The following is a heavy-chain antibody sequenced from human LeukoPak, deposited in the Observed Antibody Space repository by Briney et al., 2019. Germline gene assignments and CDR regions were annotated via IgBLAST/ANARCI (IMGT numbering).Heavy chain of an antibody. D-gene: IGHD3-9*01. CDR2: IYSGGST. CDR1: GFTVSSNY. Sequence: GGSLRLSCAASGFTVSSNYMSWVRQAPGKGLEWVSVIYSGGSTYYADSVKGRFTISRDNSKNTLYLQMNSLRAEDTAVYYCASKPHYDILTGKPYYYGMDVWGQGTTVTVSS. CDR3: ASKPHYDILTGKPYYYGMDV. V-gene: IGHV3-66*01. J-gene: IGHJ6*02.